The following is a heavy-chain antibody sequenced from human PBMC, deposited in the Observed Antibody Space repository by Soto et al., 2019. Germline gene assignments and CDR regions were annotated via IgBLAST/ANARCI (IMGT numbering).Heavy chain of an antibody. CDR3: ARDPIHGSGLFDA. V-gene: IGHV3-33*01. D-gene: IGHD3-10*01. CDR1: GLTFSTYG. Sequence: QVQLVESGGGVVRPGRSLRLSCAASGLTFSTYGMHWVRQSPGKGLEWVAFIWYDGINKKYADSVKGRFTISRDNSKNMVFLEMNSLRVEDTAVYHCARDPIHGSGLFDAWGQGTLVTVSS. CDR2: IWYDGINK. J-gene: IGHJ5*02.